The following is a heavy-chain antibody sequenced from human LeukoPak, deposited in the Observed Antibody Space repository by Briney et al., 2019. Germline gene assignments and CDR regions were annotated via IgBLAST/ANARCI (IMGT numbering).Heavy chain of an antibody. V-gene: IGHV1-46*02. CDR2: INQTGRHT. J-gene: IGHJ4*02. D-gene: IGHD3-22*01. CDR1: GYTFNNYY. Sequence: ASVKVSCKASGYTFNNYYVHWLRQAPGQGLEWVGNINQTGRHTRHAQNFQGRFTITRDNATNPPYMELDSLTSGDTALYYCASVDSFGQYRFVYWGQGTLVTVSA. CDR3: ASVDSFGQYRFVY.